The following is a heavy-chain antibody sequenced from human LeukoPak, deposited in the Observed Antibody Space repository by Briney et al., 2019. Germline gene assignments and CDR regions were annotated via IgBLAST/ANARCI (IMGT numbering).Heavy chain of an antibody. CDR2: ISSSTTYI. CDR3: AREVIAGTSA. D-gene: IGHD1-20*01. CDR1: GFHFSTYN. V-gene: IGHV3-21*01. Sequence: GGSLRLSCAASGFHFSTYNMNWVRQAPGKGLEWVSSISSSTTYIYYADSVKGRFTISRDDAKNSLYLQMNSLRVEDTAVYYCAREVIAGTSAWGQETLVTVSS. J-gene: IGHJ5*02.